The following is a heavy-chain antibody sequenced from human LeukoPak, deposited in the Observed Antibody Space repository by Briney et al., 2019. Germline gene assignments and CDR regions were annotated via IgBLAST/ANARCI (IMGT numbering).Heavy chain of an antibody. CDR1: RYTFTGYY. J-gene: IGHJ4*02. Sequence: ASVKVSCKASRYTFTGYYMHGVRQAPGQGLEWMGWINPNSGGTNYAQKFQGRVTMTRDTSISTAYMELRRLRSDDTAVYYCARVRGSGSYRIAYWGQGTLVTVSS. CDR3: ARVRGSGSYRIAY. V-gene: IGHV1-2*02. D-gene: IGHD3-10*01. CDR2: INPNSGGT.